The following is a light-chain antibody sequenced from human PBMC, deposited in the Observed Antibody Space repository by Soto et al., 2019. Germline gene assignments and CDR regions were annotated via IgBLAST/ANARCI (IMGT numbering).Light chain of an antibody. V-gene: IGKV2-28*01. CDR3: MQTLQTRWT. Sequence: IVMTQSPLSLPVTPGEPASISCRSSQSLLQSNGYNFLDWYLQKPGQSPQLLISLGSNRASGVPDRFSGSGSGTDFTLKISRVEAEDVGVYFCMQTLQTRWTFGQGTKVDIK. J-gene: IGKJ1*01. CDR1: QSLLQSNGYNF. CDR2: LGS.